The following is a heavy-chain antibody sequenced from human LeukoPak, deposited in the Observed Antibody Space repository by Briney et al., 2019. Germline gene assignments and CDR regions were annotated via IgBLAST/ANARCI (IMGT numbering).Heavy chain of an antibody. J-gene: IGHJ4*02. CDR1: GGSISSYY. CDR2: IYTSGST. CDR3: ARGRYSSSWYGGTTFDY. Sequence: SETLSPTCTVSGGSISSYYWSWIRQPAGKGLEWIGRIYTSGSTNYNPSLKSRVTMSVDTSKNQFSLKLSSVTAADTAVYYCARGRYSSSWYGGTTFDYWGQGTLVTVSS. D-gene: IGHD6-13*01. V-gene: IGHV4-4*07.